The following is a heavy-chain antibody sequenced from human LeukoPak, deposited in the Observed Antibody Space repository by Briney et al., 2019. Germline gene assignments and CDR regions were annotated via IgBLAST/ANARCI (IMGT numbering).Heavy chain of an antibody. D-gene: IGHD3-22*01. V-gene: IGHV3-11*01. CDR2: ISSSSSTI. J-gene: IGHJ4*02. Sequence: GGSPRLSCAASGFTFSDYYMSWIRQAPGKGLEWVSYISSSSSTIYYADSVKGRFTISRDNAKNSLYLQMNSLRAEDTAVYYCARGLRLHYYDSSGYYLDYWGQGTLVTVSS. CDR1: GFTFSDYY. CDR3: ARGLRLHYYDSSGYYLDY.